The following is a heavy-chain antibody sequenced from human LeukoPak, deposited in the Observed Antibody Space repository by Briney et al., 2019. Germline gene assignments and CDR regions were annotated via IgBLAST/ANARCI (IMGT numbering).Heavy chain of an antibody. CDR2: IYYSGST. Sequence: PSETLSLTCTVSGGSISSYYWSWIRQPPGKGLEWIGYIYYSGSTNYNPSLKSRVTISVDTSKNQFSLKLSSVTAADTAVYYCARHTREGNFDYWGQGTLVTVSS. J-gene: IGHJ4*02. D-gene: IGHD2-15*01. CDR3: ARHTREGNFDY. CDR1: GGSISSYY. V-gene: IGHV4-59*08.